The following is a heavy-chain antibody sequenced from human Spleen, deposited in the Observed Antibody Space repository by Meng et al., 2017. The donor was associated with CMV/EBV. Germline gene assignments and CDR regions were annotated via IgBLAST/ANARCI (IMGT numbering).Heavy chain of an antibody. Sequence: GGSLRLSCAASGFTFNTYTMNWVRQAPGKGLEWVSYISGDSSMIYYADSVKGRFTISRDNAKNSLYLQMNGLRAEDTAVYYCARVPMAADGTTFDYWGQGNMVTVSS. CDR2: ISGDSSMI. D-gene: IGHD6-13*01. V-gene: IGHV3-48*04. CDR1: GFTFNTYT. CDR3: ARVPMAADGTTFDY. J-gene: IGHJ4*02.